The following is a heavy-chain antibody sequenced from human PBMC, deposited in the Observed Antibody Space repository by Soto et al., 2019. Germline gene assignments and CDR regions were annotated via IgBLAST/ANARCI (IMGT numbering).Heavy chain of an antibody. Sequence: SVKVSCKASGGTFSSCTISRVRQAPGQGLEWMGRIIPILGIANYAQKFQGRVTITADKSTSTAYMELSSLRSEDTAVYYCACGRSYYNTHAFDIWGQGTMVTVSS. J-gene: IGHJ3*02. CDR2: IIPILGIA. V-gene: IGHV1-69*02. D-gene: IGHD3-10*01. CDR1: GGTFSSCT. CDR3: ACGRSYYNTHAFDI.